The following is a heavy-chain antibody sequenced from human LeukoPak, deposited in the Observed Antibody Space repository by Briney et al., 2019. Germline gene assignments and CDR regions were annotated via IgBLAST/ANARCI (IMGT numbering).Heavy chain of an antibody. J-gene: IGHJ2*01. V-gene: IGHV4-31*03. Sequence: PSETLSLTCTVSGGSISSGGYYWSWIRQHPGKGLEWIGYIYYSGSTYYNPSLKSRVTISVDTSKNQFSLKLSSVTAADTAVYYCARGNDYGDPPNWYFDLWGRGTLVTVSS. CDR2: IYYSGST. CDR1: GGSISSGGYY. CDR3: ARGNDYGDPPNWYFDL. D-gene: IGHD4-17*01.